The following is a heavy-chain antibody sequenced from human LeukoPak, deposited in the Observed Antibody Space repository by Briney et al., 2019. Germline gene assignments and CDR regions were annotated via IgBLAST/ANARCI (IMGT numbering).Heavy chain of an antibody. CDR1: GGSISSYY. D-gene: IGHD3-22*01. CDR2: IYYSGST. Sequence: SETLSLTCTVSGGSISSYYWSWIRQPPGKGLEWFGYIYYSGSTNYNPSLKSRVTISVDTSKNQFSLKLSSVTAADTAVYYCAREDYYDSSGYPIWGQGTLVTVSS. V-gene: IGHV4-59*01. CDR3: AREDYYDSSGYPI. J-gene: IGHJ4*02.